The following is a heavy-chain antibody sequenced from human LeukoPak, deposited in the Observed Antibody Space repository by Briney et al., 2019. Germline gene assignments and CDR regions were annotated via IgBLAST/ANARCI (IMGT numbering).Heavy chain of an antibody. J-gene: IGHJ4*02. D-gene: IGHD4-17*01. CDR1: GFTFSRYN. V-gene: IGHV3-21*01. Sequence: GGSLRLSCAASGFTFSRYNMNWVRQAPGKGLEWVSSISSSSGYKYYADSVKGRFTISRDNAKNSLYLQMNSLSPEDTAVYYCARGGYGDYRVDYWGQGTLVTVSS. CDR2: ISSSSGYK. CDR3: ARGGYGDYRVDY.